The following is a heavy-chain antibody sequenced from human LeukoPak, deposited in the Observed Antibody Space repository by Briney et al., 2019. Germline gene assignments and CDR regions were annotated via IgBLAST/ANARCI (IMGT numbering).Heavy chain of an antibody. Sequence: SETLSLTCTVSGYSINSAFYWGWIRVPPGKGLEWIGSVFHRGTTYYNPSLKSRVTISVDTSKNQFSLKLSSVTAADTAVYYCARIPTVTFFDYWGQGTLVTVSS. D-gene: IGHD4-17*01. CDR3: ARIPTVTFFDY. V-gene: IGHV4-38-2*02. CDR2: VFHRGTT. J-gene: IGHJ4*02. CDR1: GYSINSAFY.